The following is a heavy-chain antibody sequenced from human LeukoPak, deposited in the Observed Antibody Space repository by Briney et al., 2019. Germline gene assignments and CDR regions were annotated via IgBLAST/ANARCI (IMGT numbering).Heavy chain of an antibody. Sequence: ASVKVSCKASGYTFTSYAMHWVRQAPGQRLEWMGWINAGNGNTKYSQEFQGRVTITRDTSISTAYMELSRLRSDDTAVYYCARDGYYGSGSYYTHDYWGQGTLVTVSP. CDR1: GYTFTSYA. CDR3: ARDGYYGSGSYYTHDY. D-gene: IGHD3-10*01. V-gene: IGHV1-3*01. J-gene: IGHJ4*02. CDR2: INAGNGNT.